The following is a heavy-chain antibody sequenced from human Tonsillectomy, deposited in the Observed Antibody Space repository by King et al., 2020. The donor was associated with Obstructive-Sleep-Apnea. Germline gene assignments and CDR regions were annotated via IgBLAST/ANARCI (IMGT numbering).Heavy chain of an antibody. V-gene: IGHV1-18*01. J-gene: IGHJ4*02. D-gene: IGHD4-17*01. CDR1: GYTFASYG. CDR3: ARLGGGDYEDLDY. CDR2: ISAYIANT. Sequence: QLVQSGAEVKKPGASVKVSCKASGYTFASYGISWVRQAPGQGLEWMGWISAYIANTNYAQKLQGRVTMTTDTYTSTAYMELRGLRSDDTAGYYCARLGGGDYEDLDYWGQGTLVTVSS.